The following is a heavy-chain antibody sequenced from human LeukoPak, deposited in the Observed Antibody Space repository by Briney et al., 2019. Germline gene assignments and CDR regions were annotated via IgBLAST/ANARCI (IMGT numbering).Heavy chain of an antibody. J-gene: IGHJ6*03. CDR3: ARVKAGATISDFYYYYMDV. D-gene: IGHD1-26*01. V-gene: IGHV3-64*01. Sequence: GGSLRLSCAASGFTFSDYTMRWVRQAPGKRLEFVSAIISSGGNIHYANSVKGRFTISRDNSKNSLYLQMGGLRTEDMAVYHCARVKAGATISDFYYYYMDVWGKGTTVTVSS. CDR2: IISSGGNI. CDR1: GFTFSDYT.